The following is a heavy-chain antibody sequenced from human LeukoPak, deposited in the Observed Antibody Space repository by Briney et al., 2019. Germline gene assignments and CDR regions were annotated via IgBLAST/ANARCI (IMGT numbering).Heavy chain of an antibody. V-gene: IGHV3-9*01. CDR2: ISWNSGSI. Sequence: PGGSLRLSCAASGFTFDDYAMHWVRQAPGKGLEWVSGISWNSGSIGYADSVKGRFTISRDNAKNSLYLQMNSLRAEDTAVYYCATVYCGGDCYPPDYWGQGTLVTVSS. J-gene: IGHJ4*02. CDR1: GFTFDDYA. CDR3: ATVYCGGDCYPPDY. D-gene: IGHD2-21*02.